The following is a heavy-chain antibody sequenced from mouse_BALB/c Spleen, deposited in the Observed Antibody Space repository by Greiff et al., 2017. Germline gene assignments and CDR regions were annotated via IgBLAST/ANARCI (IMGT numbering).Heavy chain of an antibody. CDR1: GFTFSSYG. J-gene: IGHJ4*01. CDR2: ISSGGSYT. V-gene: IGHV5-6*01. Sequence: EVQLVESGGDLVKPGGSLKLSCAASGFTFSSYGMSWVRQTPDKRLEWVATISSGGSYTYYPDSVKGRFTISRDNAKNTLYLQMSSLKSEDTAMYYCARPPFITTVVDAMDYWGQGTSVTVSS. D-gene: IGHD1-1*01. CDR3: ARPPFITTVVDAMDY.